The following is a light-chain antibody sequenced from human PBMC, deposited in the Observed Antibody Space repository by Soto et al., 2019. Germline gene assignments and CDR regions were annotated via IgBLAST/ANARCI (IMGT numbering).Light chain of an antibody. J-gene: IGKJ5*01. V-gene: IGKV1-13*02. CDR1: QGISSA. Sequence: AIQLTQSPSSLSASVGDRVTITCRASQGISSALAWYQQKPGKAPKLLIYDASSLESGVPSRFSGSGSGTDFTFTISSLQPEDFATYYCQQFNSPITFGQGTRLEIK. CDR2: DAS. CDR3: QQFNSPIT.